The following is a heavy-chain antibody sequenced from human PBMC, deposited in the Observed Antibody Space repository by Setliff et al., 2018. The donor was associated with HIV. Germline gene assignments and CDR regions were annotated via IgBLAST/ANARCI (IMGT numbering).Heavy chain of an antibody. CDR2: INTHSGNP. CDR1: GYAFARYG. Sequence: ASGKVSCKASGYAFARYGLNWVRQAPGQGLEWMGWINTHSGNPTYAQAFTGRFVFSLDTSVSTAYLQISSLRAEDTAVYYCARFYDSGASYSDDAFDIWGQGTMVTVS. J-gene: IGHJ3*02. D-gene: IGHD3-22*01. CDR3: ARFYDSGASYSDDAFDI. V-gene: IGHV7-4-1*02.